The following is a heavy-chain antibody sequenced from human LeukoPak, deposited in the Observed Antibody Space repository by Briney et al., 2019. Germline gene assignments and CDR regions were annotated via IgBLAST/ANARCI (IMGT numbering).Heavy chain of an antibody. D-gene: IGHD3-22*01. CDR2: IYTSGST. J-gene: IGHJ3*02. V-gene: IGHV4-4*07. CDR1: GGSISSYY. Sequence: SETLSLTCTVSGGSISSYYWSWLRQPAGKGLEWIGRIYTSGSTNYNPSLKSRVTMSVDTSKNQFSLKLSSVTAADTAVYYCARDYPPVYDSSGYYLGGAFDIWGQGTMVTVSS. CDR3: ARDYPPVYDSSGYYLGGAFDI.